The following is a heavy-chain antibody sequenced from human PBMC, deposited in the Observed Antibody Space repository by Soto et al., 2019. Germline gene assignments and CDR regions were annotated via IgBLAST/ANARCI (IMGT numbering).Heavy chain of an antibody. J-gene: IGHJ4*01. D-gene: IGHD3-10*01. CDR2: ISYDGSNK. CDR1: GFTFSSYA. V-gene: IGHV3-30-3*01. Sequence: QVQLVESGGGVVKPGRSLRLSCAASGFTFSSYAMHWVRQAPGKGLEWVAVISYDGSNKYYADSVKVRFSIYRDNSKNTLYLQMNSLRAEDTAVYYCARARTYYYVSGSPEALDYWGHGTLVTVST. CDR3: ARARTYYYVSGSPEALDY.